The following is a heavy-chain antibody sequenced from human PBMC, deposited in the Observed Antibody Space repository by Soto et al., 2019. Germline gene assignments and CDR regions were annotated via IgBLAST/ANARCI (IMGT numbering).Heavy chain of an antibody. CDR1: GYPFTSYG. Sequence: ASEKVSSKASGYPFTSYGISWVRQAPGQGLEWMEWISAYNGNTNYAQKLQVRVTMTTDTSTSTDYMEVSSLRSKDMAVYYCARVGRITMFGVVTSFDPWGQGALVTVSS. J-gene: IGHJ5*02. CDR2: ISAYNGNT. V-gene: IGHV1-18*03. D-gene: IGHD3-3*01. CDR3: ARVGRITMFGVVTSFDP.